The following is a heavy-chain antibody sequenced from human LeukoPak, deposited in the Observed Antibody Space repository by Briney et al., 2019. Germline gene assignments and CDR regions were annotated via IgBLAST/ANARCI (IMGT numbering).Heavy chain of an antibody. D-gene: IGHD3-16*01. CDR1: GFTFSGYY. CDR3: ARASGLGPGAYFDY. J-gene: IGHJ4*02. V-gene: IGHV3-11*06. Sequence: GGSLRLSCAASGFTFSGYYMSWIRQAPGKGLECVSYISGSSGSTSYADSVKGRFTISRDNAKNSLYLQMSSLRADDTAVYYCARASGLGPGAYFDYWGQGTLVTVSS. CDR2: ISGSSGST.